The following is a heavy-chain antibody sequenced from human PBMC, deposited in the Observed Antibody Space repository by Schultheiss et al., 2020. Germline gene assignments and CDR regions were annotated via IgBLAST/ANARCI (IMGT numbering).Heavy chain of an antibody. J-gene: IGHJ4*02. CDR2: IYHSGST. Sequence: SETLSLTCAVSGGSISSSNWWSWVRQPPGKGLEWIGEIYHSGSTNYNPSLKSRVTISVDKSKNQFSLKLSSVTAADTAVYYCAREGPEPYCSGGVCYLALVHFDYWGKGNRVNGYS. CDR1: GGSISSSNW. V-gene: IGHV4-4*02. CDR3: AREGPEPYCSGGVCYLALVHFDY. D-gene: IGHD2-8*02.